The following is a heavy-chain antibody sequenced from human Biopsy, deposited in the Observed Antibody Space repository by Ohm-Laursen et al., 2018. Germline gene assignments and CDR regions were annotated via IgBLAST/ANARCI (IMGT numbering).Heavy chain of an antibody. V-gene: IGHV1-69*13. CDR3: AKRGVERGRPLAY. CDR1: GGTFSSFG. CDR2: INSMFGTT. J-gene: IGHJ4*02. Sequence: SVKVSCKASGGTFSSFGISWVRQAPGQGLEWMGEINSMFGTTNYAQTFQGRVTITADESTSAAYMEVSSLRSEDTAVYYCAKRGVERGRPLAYWGQGTLVTVSS. D-gene: IGHD1-1*01.